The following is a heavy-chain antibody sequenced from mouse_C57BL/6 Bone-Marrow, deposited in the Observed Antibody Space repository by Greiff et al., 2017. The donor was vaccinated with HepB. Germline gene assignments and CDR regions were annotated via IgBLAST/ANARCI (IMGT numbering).Heavy chain of an antibody. CDR3: ARDGNGDWFAY. CDR2: ISYSGST. V-gene: IGHV3-1*01. Sequence: EVKLQESGPGMVKPSQSLSLTCTVTGYSITSGYDWHWIRHFPGNKLEWMGYISYSGSTNYNPSLKSRISITHDTSKNHFFLKLNSVTTEDTATYYCARDGNGDWFAYWGQGTLVTVSA. J-gene: IGHJ3*01. CDR1: GYSITSGYD. D-gene: IGHD2-1*01.